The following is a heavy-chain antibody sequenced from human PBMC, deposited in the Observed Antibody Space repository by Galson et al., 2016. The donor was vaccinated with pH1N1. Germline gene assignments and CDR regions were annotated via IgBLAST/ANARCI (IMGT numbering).Heavy chain of an antibody. CDR2: ISWNSGSK. V-gene: IGHV3-9*01. CDR3: AKDRDYYGSGPTDY. D-gene: IGHD3-10*01. Sequence: SLRLSCAASGFTFDDYAMHWVRQAPGKGLEWVSNISWNSGSKGYADSVKGGFTISRDNAKNSLYLQMNSLRAEDTALYYCAKDRDYYGSGPTDYWGQGTLVTVSS. J-gene: IGHJ4*02. CDR1: GFTFDDYA.